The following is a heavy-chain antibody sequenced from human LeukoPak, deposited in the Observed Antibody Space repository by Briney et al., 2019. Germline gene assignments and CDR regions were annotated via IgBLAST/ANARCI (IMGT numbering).Heavy chain of an antibody. Sequence: GGSLRLSCAASGFTFSSYSMNWVRQAPGKGLEWVSYISSSSSTIYYADSVKGRFTISRDNAKNSLYLQMNSLRAEDTAVYYCARVGPSARFDYWGRGTLVTVSS. CDR1: GFTFSSYS. J-gene: IGHJ4*02. V-gene: IGHV3-48*01. CDR2: ISSSSSTI. CDR3: ARVGPSARFDY.